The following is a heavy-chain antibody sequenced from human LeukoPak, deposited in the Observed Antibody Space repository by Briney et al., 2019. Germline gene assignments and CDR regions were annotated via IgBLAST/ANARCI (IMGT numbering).Heavy chain of an antibody. CDR2: ISHSGST. D-gene: IGHD6-19*01. Sequence: SQTLSLTCAVSGGSISSGGYSWSWIRQPPGKGQEGIGYISHSGSTYYNPSLKSRVTIAVDRSKTQFSLKLSSGTAADTAVYYCARISVAARMSGWFDPWGQGTLVTVSS. J-gene: IGHJ5*02. CDR1: GGSISSGGYS. V-gene: IGHV4-30-2*01. CDR3: ARISVAARMSGWFDP.